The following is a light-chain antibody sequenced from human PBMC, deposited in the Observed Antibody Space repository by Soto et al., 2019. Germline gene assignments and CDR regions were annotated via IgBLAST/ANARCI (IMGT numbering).Light chain of an antibody. J-gene: IGLJ3*02. CDR3: ETWDSSLSAGV. Sequence: QSVLTQPPSVSAAPGQKVTVSCSGSRSNIGNNAVAWYQHLPGTAPKLLIYDNGKRPSGISDRFSASKSGTSATLAITGLQTGDEADYYCETWDSSLSAGVFGGGTKVTVL. CDR1: RSNIGNNA. CDR2: DNG. V-gene: IGLV1-51*01.